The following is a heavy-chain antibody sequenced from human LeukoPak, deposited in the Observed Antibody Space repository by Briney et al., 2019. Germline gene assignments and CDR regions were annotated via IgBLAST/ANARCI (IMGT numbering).Heavy chain of an antibody. V-gene: IGHV3-73*01. CDR3: TRPSYDSSVSGVVY. CDR1: GFTFSGSA. CDR2: IRSKASSYAT. D-gene: IGHD3-22*01. J-gene: IGHJ4*02. Sequence: AGGSLKLSCATSGFTFSGSAIHWVRQASGKGLEWVGRIRSKASSYATTDVASVRGRFSISRDDSKNTAYLQMNSLKTEDTAVYYCTRPSYDSSVSGVVYWGQGTLVTVSS.